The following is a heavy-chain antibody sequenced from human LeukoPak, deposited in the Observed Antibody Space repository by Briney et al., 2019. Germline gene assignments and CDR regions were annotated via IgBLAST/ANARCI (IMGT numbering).Heavy chain of an antibody. D-gene: IGHD3-10*01. V-gene: IGHV4-59*01. J-gene: IGHJ6*02. CDR2: IYYSGST. Sequence: TSETLSLTCTVSGGSISSYYWSWIRQPPGKGLEWIGYIYYSGSTNYNPSLKSRVTISVDTSKNQFSLKLSSVTAADTAVYYCAREGKSALWFGELSGMDVWGQGTTVTVSS. CDR1: GGSISSYY. CDR3: AREGKSALWFGELSGMDV.